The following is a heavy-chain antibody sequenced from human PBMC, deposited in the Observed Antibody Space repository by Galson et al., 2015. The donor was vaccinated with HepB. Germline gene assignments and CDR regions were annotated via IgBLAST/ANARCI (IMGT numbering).Heavy chain of an antibody. CDR2: INPSGGST. CDR1: GYTFTNYY. Sequence: SVKVSCKASGYTFTNYYMHWMRRAPGQGLEWMGIINPSGGSTSYAQKFQGRITMTRDTSTSTVYMELSSLRSEDTAVYYCARDLVGSNASDIWGQGTMVTVSS. J-gene: IGHJ3*02. V-gene: IGHV1-46*01. CDR3: ARDLVGSNASDI. D-gene: IGHD1-26*01.